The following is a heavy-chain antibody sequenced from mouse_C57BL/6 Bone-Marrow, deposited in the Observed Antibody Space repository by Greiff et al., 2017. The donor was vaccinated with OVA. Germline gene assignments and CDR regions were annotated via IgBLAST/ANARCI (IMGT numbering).Heavy chain of an antibody. CDR3: ARITAVAY. Sequence: QVQLQQPGAELVKPGASVKLSCKASGYTFTSYWMQWVKQRPGQGLEWIGEIDPSDSYTNYNQKFKGKATLTVDTSSSTASMQLSSLTSEDSAVYYCARITAVAYWGQGTTLTVSS. V-gene: IGHV1-50*01. D-gene: IGHD1-1*01. CDR2: IDPSDSYT. J-gene: IGHJ2*01. CDR1: GYTFTSYW.